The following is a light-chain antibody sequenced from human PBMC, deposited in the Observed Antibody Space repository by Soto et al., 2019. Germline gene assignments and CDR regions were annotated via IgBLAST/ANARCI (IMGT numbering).Light chain of an antibody. Sequence: EIVLTQSPGTLSLSPGERATLSCRASESIRSSYLAWYQQKPGQPPRLLIYGATTRATGIPDRFSGSGSGTDFSLTISKLEPEDFAVYYCQQYESSPRTFGPGTKVDIK. V-gene: IGKV3-20*01. J-gene: IGKJ1*01. CDR3: QQYESSPRT. CDR2: GAT. CDR1: ESIRSSY.